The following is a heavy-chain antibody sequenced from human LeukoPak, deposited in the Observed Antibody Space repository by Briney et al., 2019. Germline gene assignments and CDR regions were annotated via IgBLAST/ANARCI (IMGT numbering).Heavy chain of an antibody. CDR1: GFTFSSYG. V-gene: IGHV3-30*18. Sequence: PGGSLRLSCAASGFTFSSYGMHWVRQAPGKGLEWVAVISYDGSNKYYADSVKGRFTISRDNSKNTLYLQMNSLRAEDTAVYYCAKDQRSRGLVPDYWGQGTLVTVSS. CDR3: AKDQRSRGLVPDY. D-gene: IGHD3/OR15-3a*01. J-gene: IGHJ4*02. CDR2: ISYDGSNK.